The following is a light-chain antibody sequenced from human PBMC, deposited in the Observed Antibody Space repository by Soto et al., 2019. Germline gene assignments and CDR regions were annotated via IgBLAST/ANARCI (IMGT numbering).Light chain of an antibody. CDR3: ATWDDDLNAAV. CDR2: IND. CDR1: SSNIGSNS. V-gene: IGLV1-44*01. J-gene: IGLJ7*01. Sequence: QSVLTQPPSASGTPGQRVTISCSGSSSNIGSNSVNWYQHLPGTAPKLLIYINDQRPSGVPGRFSASTSGTSASLAISGLQSDDEADYYCATWDDDLNAAVFGGGTQLTVL.